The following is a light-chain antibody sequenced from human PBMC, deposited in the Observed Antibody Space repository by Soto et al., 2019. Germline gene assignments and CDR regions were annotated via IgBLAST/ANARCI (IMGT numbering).Light chain of an antibody. J-gene: IGLJ1*01. CDR1: SSDVGGYNY. V-gene: IGLV2-14*03. CDR3: SSYTTSNTRQIV. CDR2: DVS. Sequence: QSALTQPASVSGSPGQSITISCTGTSSDVGGYNYVSWYQHHPGKAPKLMIFDVSNRPSGVSNRFSGSKSGNTASLTISGLQPEDEDDYYCSSYTTSNTRQIVFGTGTKVTVL.